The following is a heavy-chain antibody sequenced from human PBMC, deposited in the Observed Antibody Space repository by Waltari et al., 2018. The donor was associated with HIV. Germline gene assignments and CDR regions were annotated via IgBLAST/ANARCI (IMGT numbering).Heavy chain of an antibody. V-gene: IGHV3-48*01. Sequence: EEQLVESGGGLVQPGGSLRLSCAASGFTFSSYSMNWVRQAPVKGLEWVSYIRYSGSTIYYADSVKGRFTISRDNAKNSLYLQMNSLRAEDTAVYYCARDGGTWGQGTLITVSS. CDR3: ARDGGT. CDR1: GFTFSSYS. D-gene: IGHD3-16*01. CDR2: IRYSGSTI. J-gene: IGHJ5*02.